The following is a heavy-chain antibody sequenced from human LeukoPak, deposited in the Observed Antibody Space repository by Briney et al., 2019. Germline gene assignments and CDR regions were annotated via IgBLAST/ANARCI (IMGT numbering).Heavy chain of an antibody. CDR2: ISYDGSNK. V-gene: IGHV3-30*04. CDR3: AKGLYGDYVVGY. CDR1: GFTFRSYA. Sequence: PGGSLRLSCAASGFTFRSYAIYWVRQAPGKGLEWVAVISYDGSNKYYADSVKGRFTISRDNAKNSLYLQMNSLRAEDTALYYCAKGLYGDYVVGYWGQGTLVTVSS. D-gene: IGHD4-17*01. J-gene: IGHJ4*02.